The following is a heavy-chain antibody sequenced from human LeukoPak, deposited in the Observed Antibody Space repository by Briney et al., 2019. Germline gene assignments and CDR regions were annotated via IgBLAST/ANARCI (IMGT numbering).Heavy chain of an antibody. Sequence: PGGSLRLSCAASEFTFSDSWMHWVRQVPGEGLVWVSRVNSDGSHTTYADSVRGRFTISRDNAKNTLYLQMNSLRAEDTGVYYCTTSSDGVTPPFAPSGPGTLFTVSS. V-gene: IGHV3-74*01. J-gene: IGHJ5*02. CDR1: EFTFSDSW. CDR3: TTSSDGVTPPFAP. CDR2: VNSDGSHT. D-gene: IGHD2-21*02.